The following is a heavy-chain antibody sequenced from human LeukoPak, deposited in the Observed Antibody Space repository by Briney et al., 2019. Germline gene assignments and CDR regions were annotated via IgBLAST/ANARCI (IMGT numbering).Heavy chain of an antibody. CDR1: GFTFSSYA. CDR2: ISGSGGST. J-gene: IGHJ4*02. D-gene: IGHD2-2*01. Sequence: GGSLRLSCAASGFTFSSYAMSWVRQAPGKGLEWVSAISGSGGSTYYADSVKGRFTISRDNSKNTLYLQMNSLRAEDPAVYYCAKDDIVVVPAALDYWGQGTLVTVSS. V-gene: IGHV3-23*01. CDR3: AKDDIVVVPAALDY.